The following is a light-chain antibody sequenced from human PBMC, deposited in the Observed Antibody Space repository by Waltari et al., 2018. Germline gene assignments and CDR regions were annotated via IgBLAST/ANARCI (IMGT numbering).Light chain of an antibody. CDR3: QQYYGVPIT. V-gene: IGKV2D-29*02. CDR1: QSLSHSDGTTY. Sequence: DIVMTQTPLSLSVTPGQPASMSCRSSQSLSHSDGTTYLYWYLQKPGQSPQLLIWEVSNRFSGVPDRFSGSGSGTDFTLKISSLQAEDVALYYCQQYYGVPITFGQGTRLEIK. CDR2: EVS. J-gene: IGKJ5*01.